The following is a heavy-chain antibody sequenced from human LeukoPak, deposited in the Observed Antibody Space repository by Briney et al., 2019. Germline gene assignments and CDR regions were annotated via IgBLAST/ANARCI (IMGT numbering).Heavy chain of an antibody. V-gene: IGHV4-59*01. CDR3: ARDQQSGSYYL. CDR2: IYYSGST. D-gene: IGHD1-26*01. CDR1: GGSISSYY. Sequence: SETLSLTCTVSGGSISSYYWSWIRQPPGKGLEWIGYIYYSGSTNYNPSLKSRVTISVDTSKNQFSLKLSSVTAADTAVYYCARDQQSGSYYLWGQGTLVTAS. J-gene: IGHJ5*02.